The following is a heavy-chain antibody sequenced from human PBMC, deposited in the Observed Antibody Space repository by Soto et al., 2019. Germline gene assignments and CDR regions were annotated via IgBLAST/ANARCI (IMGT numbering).Heavy chain of an antibody. V-gene: IGHV5-51*01. CDR2: IYPGDSDT. Sequence: GESLKISCKGSGYSFTSYWIGWVRQMPGKGLEWMGIIYPGDSDTRYSPSFQGQVTISADKSISTAYLQWSSLKASDTAMYYCARQHYYGSGSYYIWFDPWGQGTLVTVSS. J-gene: IGHJ5*02. CDR1: GYSFTSYW. CDR3: ARQHYYGSGSYYIWFDP. D-gene: IGHD3-10*01.